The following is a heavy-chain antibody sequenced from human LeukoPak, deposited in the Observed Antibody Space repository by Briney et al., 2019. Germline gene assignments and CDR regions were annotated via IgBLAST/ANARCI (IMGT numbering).Heavy chain of an antibody. Sequence: ESGPTLVNPTQTPTLTCTFSGFSLTTSGVAVGWIRQPPGKALEWLTLIYWDDDKRHSPSLKSRLTVTKDTSKNQVVLTVTNMDPVDTATYYCAYKAPTGWYQAWGQGTLVTVSS. CDR2: IYWDDDK. CDR1: GFSLTTSGVA. D-gene: IGHD6-19*01. J-gene: IGHJ4*02. CDR3: AYKAPTGWYQA. V-gene: IGHV2-5*02.